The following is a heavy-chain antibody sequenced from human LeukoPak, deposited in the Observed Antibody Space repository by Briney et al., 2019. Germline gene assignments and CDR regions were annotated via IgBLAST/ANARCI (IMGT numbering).Heavy chain of an antibody. D-gene: IGHD6-19*01. J-gene: IGHJ5*02. CDR3: ARYSGWGNWFDP. Sequence: SETLSLTCTVSGGSISSSSYYWGWIRQPPRKGLEWIGSIYYSGSTYYNPSLKSRVTISVDTSKNQFSLKLSSVTAADTAVYYCARYSGWGNWFDPWGQGILVTVSS. CDR2: IYYSGST. V-gene: IGHV4-39*01. CDR1: GGSISSSSYY.